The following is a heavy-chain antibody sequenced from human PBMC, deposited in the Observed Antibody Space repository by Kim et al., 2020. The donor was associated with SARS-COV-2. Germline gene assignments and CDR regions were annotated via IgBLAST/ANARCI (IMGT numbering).Heavy chain of an antibody. CDR3: ARNGGSSFENFDY. J-gene: IGHJ4*02. D-gene: IGHD6-6*01. Sequence: YAQKFQGRVTITADESTSTAYMELSSLRSEDTAVYYCARNGGSSFENFDYWGQGTLVTVSS. V-gene: IGHV1-69*01.